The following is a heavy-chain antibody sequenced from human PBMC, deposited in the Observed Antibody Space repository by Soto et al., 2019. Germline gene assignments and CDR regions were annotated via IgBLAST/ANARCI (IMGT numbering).Heavy chain of an antibody. J-gene: IGHJ5*02. D-gene: IGHD5-18*01. CDR2: IYYSGTT. Sequence: PSETLSLTCTVSGGTISSGDYYWSWIRQPPGKGLEWIGYIYYSGTTYYNPSLKSRVTISRDRSKNQFSLKLSSVTAADTAVYYCARDLYSPDPWGQGSLVTVSS. CDR3: ARDLYSPDP. V-gene: IGHV4-30-4*01. CDR1: GGTISSGDYY.